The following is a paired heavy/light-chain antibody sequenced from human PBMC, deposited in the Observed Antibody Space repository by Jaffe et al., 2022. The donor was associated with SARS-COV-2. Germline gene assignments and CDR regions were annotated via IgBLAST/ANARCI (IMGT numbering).Light chain of an antibody. Sequence: DNQMTQSPSSLSASVGDRVTISCRASQSIGKYLNWYQQKPGKAPKLLIYAASSLQSGVPSRFTGSGSGTDFTLTINSLQPEDFATYYCQQSDDPPYTFGQGTNLEIK. CDR2: AAS. V-gene: IGKV1-39*01. J-gene: IGKJ2*01. CDR1: QSIGKY. CDR3: QQSDDPPYT.
Heavy chain of an antibody. CDR2: VHTSGSA. CDR1: GGSISSHSDY. J-gene: IGHJ4*02. Sequence: QLQLQESGPGLVKPSQTLSLSCIVSGGSISSHSDYWTWIRQPAGKGLEWIGRVHTSGSANYNPSLKSRVTISVDTSKNQFFLKLNSVTAADTAVYYCARGRAYSGDYFDYWGQGLLVTVSS. D-gene: IGHD5-12*01. CDR3: ARGRAYSGDYFDY. V-gene: IGHV4-61*02.